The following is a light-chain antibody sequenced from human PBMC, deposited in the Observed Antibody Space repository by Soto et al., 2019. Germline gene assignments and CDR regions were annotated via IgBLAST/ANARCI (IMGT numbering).Light chain of an antibody. CDR1: SSDVVGYNY. CDR2: DVS. J-gene: IGLJ1*01. Sequence: QSVLTKRASVSGSPGQSITISCTGTSSDVVGYNYVSWYQQHPGKAPKFMIYDVSNRPSGVSNRFSGSKSGNTASLTISGLQAEDEADYYCSSYTTSNTRQIVFGTGTKVTVL. CDR3: SSYTTSNTRQIV. V-gene: IGLV2-14*01.